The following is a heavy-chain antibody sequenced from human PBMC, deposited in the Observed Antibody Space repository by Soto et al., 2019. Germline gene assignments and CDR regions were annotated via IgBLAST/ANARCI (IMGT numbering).Heavy chain of an antibody. CDR2: IVVGSGNT. CDR1: GFTFSSSA. V-gene: IGHV1-58*01. Sequence: SVKVSCKASGFTFSSSAVQWVRQARGQRLEWIGWIVVGSGNTNYAQKFQERVTITRDMSTSTAYMELSSLRSEDTAVYYCAADSSSSPPYYYGMDVWGQGTTVTVS. D-gene: IGHD6-6*01. CDR3: AADSSSSPPYYYGMDV. J-gene: IGHJ6*02.